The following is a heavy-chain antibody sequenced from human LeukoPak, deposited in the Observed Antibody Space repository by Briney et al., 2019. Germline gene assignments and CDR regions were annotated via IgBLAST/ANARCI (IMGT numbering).Heavy chain of an antibody. CDR3: ARVPIAAAGTGYYYYYGMDV. J-gene: IGHJ6*02. CDR1: GFTVSSNY. V-gene: IGHV3-53*04. CDR2: IYSGGST. D-gene: IGHD6-13*01. Sequence: GGSLRLSCAASGFTVSSNYMSWVRQAPGKGLEWVSVIYSGGSTYYADSVKGRFTISRHNSKNTLYLQMNSLRAEDTAVYYCARVPIAAAGTGYYYYYGMDVWGQGTTVTVSS.